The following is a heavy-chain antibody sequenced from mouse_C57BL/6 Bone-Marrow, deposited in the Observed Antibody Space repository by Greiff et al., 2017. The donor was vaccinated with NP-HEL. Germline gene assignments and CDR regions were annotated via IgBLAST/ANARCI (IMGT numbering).Heavy chain of an antibody. CDR1: GFTFSDYG. D-gene: IGHD2-12*01. V-gene: IGHV5-15*01. CDR3: ATLRRPYYAMCY. CDR2: ISNLAYSI. J-gene: IGHJ4*01. Sequence: EVHLVESGGGLVQPGGSLKLSCAASGFTFSDYGMAWVRQAPRKGPEWVAFISNLAYSIYYADTVTGRFTISSENDKNALYMEMSSLGSEDTTMYCCATLRRPYYAMCYWGKGTSVTVSS.